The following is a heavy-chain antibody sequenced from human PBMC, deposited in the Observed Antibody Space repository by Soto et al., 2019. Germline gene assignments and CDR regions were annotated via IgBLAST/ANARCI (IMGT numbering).Heavy chain of an antibody. D-gene: IGHD3-16*01. CDR2: ISYDGSDT. V-gene: IGHV3-30*18. Sequence: EQLAESGGGVVQSGRSLRLSCAASGFTFSSFGMHWVRQAPGKGLEWVAVISYDGSDTYFADSVKGRFTISRDNSKNTDYLQMKRLRVGATDVYYCVKDIHFLGIWYFDLWGRGSLVSVSS. J-gene: IGHJ2*01. CDR3: VKDIHFLGIWYFDL. CDR1: GFTFSSFG.